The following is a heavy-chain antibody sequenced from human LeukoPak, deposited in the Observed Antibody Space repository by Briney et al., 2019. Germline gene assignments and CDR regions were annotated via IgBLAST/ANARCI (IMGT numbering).Heavy chain of an antibody. CDR3: ARAPYSSNYYFDY. Sequence: SEXXSLTCTVSGGSISSYYWSWIRQPPGKXLXWVGYIYYSGSTNYNPSLKSRVTISVDASKNQFSLKLSSVTAADTAVYYCARAPYSSNYYFDYWGQGTLVTVSS. CDR1: GGSISSYY. J-gene: IGHJ4*02. D-gene: IGHD5-18*01. CDR2: IYYSGST. V-gene: IGHV4-59*08.